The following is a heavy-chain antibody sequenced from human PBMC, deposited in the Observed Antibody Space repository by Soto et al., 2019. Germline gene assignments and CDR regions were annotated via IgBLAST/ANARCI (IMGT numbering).Heavy chain of an antibody. J-gene: IGHJ1*01. CDR2: ISAYNGNT. CDR3: ARDTRIAAAAEYFQH. CDR1: GYTFTSYG. D-gene: IGHD6-13*01. V-gene: IGHV1-18*01. Sequence: GASVKVSCXASGYTFTSYGISWVRQAPGQGLEWMGWISAYNGNTNYAQKLQGRVTMTTDTSTSTAYMELRSLRSDDTAVYYCARDTRIAAAAEYFQHWGQGTLVTVSS.